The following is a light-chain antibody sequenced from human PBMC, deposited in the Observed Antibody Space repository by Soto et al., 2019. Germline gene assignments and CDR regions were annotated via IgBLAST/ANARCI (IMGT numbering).Light chain of an antibody. Sequence: QSVLTQPPSASGTPGQRVTISCSGSSSNIGSNTVNWYQQVPGTAPKLLIYSNNQRPSGVPDRLSGSKSGTSASLAISGLQSEDEADYYCAAWDATLNGLFGGGTKVTVL. V-gene: IGLV1-44*01. J-gene: IGLJ2*01. CDR1: SSNIGSNT. CDR2: SNN. CDR3: AAWDATLNGL.